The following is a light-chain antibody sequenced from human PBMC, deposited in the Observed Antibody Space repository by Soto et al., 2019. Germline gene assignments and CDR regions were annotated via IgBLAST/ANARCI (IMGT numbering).Light chain of an antibody. CDR3: QQYGSSPRT. V-gene: IGKV3-20*01. CDR2: GAS. Sequence: EIVLTQSPATLSLSPGERATLSCRASQSVSSYLAWYQQKPGQAPRLLIYGASNRATGIPDRFSGSGSGTDFTLTISRLEPEDFVLYYCQQYGSSPRTFGQGTKVDIK. J-gene: IGKJ1*01. CDR1: QSVSSY.